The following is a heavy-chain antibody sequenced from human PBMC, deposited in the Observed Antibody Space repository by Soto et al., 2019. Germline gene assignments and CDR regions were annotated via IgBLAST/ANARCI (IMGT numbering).Heavy chain of an antibody. Sequence: TXETLSLTCTVSGCSISSSSYYWGWIRQPPGKGLEWIGSICYSGFSHYNPSLKSRVIISVDTSRNHFSLGLSSVTAADTALYYCASLHSAYAFDLDYWGQGALVTVSS. J-gene: IGHJ4*02. CDR3: ASLHSAYAFDLDY. D-gene: IGHD5-12*01. CDR1: GCSISSSSYY. CDR2: ICYSGFS. V-gene: IGHV4-39*02.